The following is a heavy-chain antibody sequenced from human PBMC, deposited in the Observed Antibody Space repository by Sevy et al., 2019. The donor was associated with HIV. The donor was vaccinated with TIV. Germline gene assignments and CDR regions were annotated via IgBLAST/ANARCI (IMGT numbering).Heavy chain of an antibody. Sequence: GGSLRLSCAASGFTVNSNYMTWVRQAPGKGLEGDSVIHSDDTTYHDESVKERFTISRDNFKNTLYPHMSSMRAEDTAVYYCARDKSGYGYALNYWGQGTLVTVSS. CDR2: IHSDDTT. J-gene: IGHJ4*02. CDR3: ARDKSGYGYALNY. V-gene: IGHV3-66*01. CDR1: GFTVNSNY. D-gene: IGHD5-18*01.